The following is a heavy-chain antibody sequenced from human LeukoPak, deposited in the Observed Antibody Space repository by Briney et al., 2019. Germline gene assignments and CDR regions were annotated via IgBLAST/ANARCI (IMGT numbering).Heavy chain of an antibody. CDR3: VREGPRGLAFDI. CDR2: ISASGGST. Sequence: GGSLRLSCAASGFTFGSHDMSWVRQAPGKGLEWVSGISASGGSTFYADSVKGRFTISGDNSKNTLYLQMNGLRVEDTAVYYCVREGPRGLAFDIWGQGTMVTVSS. V-gene: IGHV3-23*01. J-gene: IGHJ3*02. D-gene: IGHD3/OR15-3a*01. CDR1: GFTFGSHD.